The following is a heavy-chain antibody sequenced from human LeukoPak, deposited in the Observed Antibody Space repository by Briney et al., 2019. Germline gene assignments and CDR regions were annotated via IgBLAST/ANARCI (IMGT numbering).Heavy chain of an antibody. CDR2: ISGSGGST. J-gene: IGHJ6*03. CDR1: GFTFSSYA. D-gene: IGHD3-3*01. V-gene: IGHV3-23*01. Sequence: GGSLRLSCAASGFTFSSYAMSWVRQAPGKGLEWVSAISGSGGSTYYADSVKGRFTISRDNSKNTLYLQMNSLRAEDTAVYYCAKDSGRYYDFWSGYTTQIYYYYYMDVWGKGTTVTVSS. CDR3: AKDSGRYYDFWSGYTTQIYYYYYMDV.